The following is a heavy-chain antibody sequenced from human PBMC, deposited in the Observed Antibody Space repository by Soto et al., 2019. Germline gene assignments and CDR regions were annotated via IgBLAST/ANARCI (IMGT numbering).Heavy chain of an antibody. CDR2: IWYDGSNK. J-gene: IGHJ6*02. Sequence: QVQLVESGGGVVQPGRSLRLSCAASGFTFSSYGMHWVRQAPGKGLEWVAVIWYDGSNKYYADSVEGRFTISRDNSKNLLYLQMNSLRAEDAAVYYGARASGIAAAVYYYYGLDVWGQGTTVTVSS. CDR3: ARASGIAAAVYYYYGLDV. V-gene: IGHV3-33*01. CDR1: GFTFSSYG. D-gene: IGHD6-13*01.